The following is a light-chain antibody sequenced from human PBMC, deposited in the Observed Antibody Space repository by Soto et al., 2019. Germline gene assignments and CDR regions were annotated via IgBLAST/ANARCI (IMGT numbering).Light chain of an antibody. CDR2: AAS. CDR3: ISYTDRQSYL. Sequence: QSVLTQPPSVSGSPGQSITISCSGTSSDIGSYNHVAWYQQFPGKSPKLMIYAASDRPPGVSDRFSGSKSGITASLTIAGLQTEDEADYYCISYTDRQSYLFGTGTKVTVL. J-gene: IGLJ1*01. V-gene: IGLV2-14*03. CDR1: SSDIGSYNH.